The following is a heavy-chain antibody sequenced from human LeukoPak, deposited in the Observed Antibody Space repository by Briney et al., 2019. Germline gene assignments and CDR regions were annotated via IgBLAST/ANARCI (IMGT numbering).Heavy chain of an antibody. CDR1: GYTFTSYA. V-gene: IGHV1-3*01. Sequence: ASVKVSCKASGYTFTSYAMHWVRQAPGQRLEWMGWINAGNGNTKYSQKFQGRVTITRDTSASTAYMELSSLRSEDTAVYYCASGAVAGSEYYYYYYGMDVWGQGTTVTVSS. CDR2: INAGNGNT. D-gene: IGHD6-19*01. CDR3: ASGAVAGSEYYYYYYGMDV. J-gene: IGHJ6*02.